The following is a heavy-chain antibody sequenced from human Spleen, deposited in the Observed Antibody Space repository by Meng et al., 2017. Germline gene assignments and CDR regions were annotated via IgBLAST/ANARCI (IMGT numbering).Heavy chain of an antibody. CDR1: GFTFGTYG. J-gene: IGHJ4*02. Sequence: GESLKISCAGSGFTFGTYGMTWVRQAPGKGLEWVSTVSHSGLSTYYADSVRGRFTISRDNSKNTLYLQMNSLRPEDTALYYCAKGRDGSLLTGFDYWGQGTLVTVSS. D-gene: IGHD2-15*01. V-gene: IGHV3-23*01. CDR2: VSHSGLST. CDR3: AKGRDGSLLTGFDY.